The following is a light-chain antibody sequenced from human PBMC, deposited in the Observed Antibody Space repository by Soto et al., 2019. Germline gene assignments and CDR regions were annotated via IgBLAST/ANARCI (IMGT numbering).Light chain of an antibody. J-gene: IGKJ5*01. V-gene: IGKV1-39*01. Sequence: DTQMTQSPSSLSASVRDRVTITCLASQSISSYLNWYQQKPGKAPKLLIYAASSLQSGVPSRFSGSGSGTDCTLTISSLQPEDVATYYCQQSYSTPITFAQGTRLEIK. CDR3: QQSYSTPIT. CDR1: QSISSY. CDR2: AAS.